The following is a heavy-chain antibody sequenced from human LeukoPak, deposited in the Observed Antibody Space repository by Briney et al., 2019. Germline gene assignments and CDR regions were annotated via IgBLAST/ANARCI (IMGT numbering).Heavy chain of an antibody. J-gene: IGHJ5*02. V-gene: IGHV1-18*01. CDR3: ARDEGRVSGSFNP. CDR1: GYTFTRYG. D-gene: IGHD3-10*01. CDR2: ISTYSSHT. Sequence: ASVKVSCKASGYTFTRYGITWVRQAPGQGLEWMGWISTYSSHTTYAQKFQGRVTMTTDTSTTTAYMELRSLRSDDTAVYYCARDEGRVSGSFNPWGQGTLVTVSS.